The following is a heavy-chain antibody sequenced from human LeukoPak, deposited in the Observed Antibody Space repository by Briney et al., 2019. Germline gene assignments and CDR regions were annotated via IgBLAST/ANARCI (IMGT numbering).Heavy chain of an antibody. Sequence: GGSLRLSCAASGFAFSDFWMSWVRQAPGKGLEWVANIRHDGNAKNYVPSVRGRFTISRDNAKNSLYLQMNSLTVEDTAVYYCATSHDSAGNDWGQGALVTVSS. CDR2: IRHDGNAK. V-gene: IGHV3-7*01. CDR1: GFAFSDFW. CDR3: ATSHDSAGND. J-gene: IGHJ4*02. D-gene: IGHD2-15*01.